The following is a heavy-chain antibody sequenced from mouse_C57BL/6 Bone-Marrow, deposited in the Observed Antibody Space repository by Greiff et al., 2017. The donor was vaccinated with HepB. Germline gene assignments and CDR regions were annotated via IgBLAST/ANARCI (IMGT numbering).Heavy chain of an antibody. J-gene: IGHJ3*01. CDR3: AGGLRRRGFAY. D-gene: IGHD2-4*01. CDR2: IWRGGST. V-gene: IGHV2-2*01. Sequence: QVQLQQSGPGLVQPSQCLSITCTVSGFSLTSYGVHWVRQSPGKGLEWLGVIWRGGSTDYNAAFISRLSISKDNSKSQVFLKMNSLQADDTAIYYSAGGLRRRGFAYWGQGTLVTVSA. CDR1: GFSLTSYG.